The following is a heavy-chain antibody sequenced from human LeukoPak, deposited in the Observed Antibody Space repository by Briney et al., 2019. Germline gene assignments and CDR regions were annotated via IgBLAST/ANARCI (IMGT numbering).Heavy chain of an antibody. D-gene: IGHD6-13*01. V-gene: IGHV3-33*01. CDR2: IWYDGINN. CDR3: ARDYSRNSFGY. CDR1: GFTFSNYD. J-gene: IGHJ4*02. Sequence: PGGSLRLSCAASGFTFSNYDMHWVRQAPGKGLEWVAVIWYDGINNYYADSVKGRFSISRDNSKNALYLQMNSLSAEDTAVYFCARDYSRNSFGYWGQGTLVTVSS.